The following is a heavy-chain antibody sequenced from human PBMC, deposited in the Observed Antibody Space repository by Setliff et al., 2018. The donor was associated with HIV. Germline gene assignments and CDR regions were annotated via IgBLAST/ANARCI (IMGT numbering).Heavy chain of an antibody. Sequence: LRLSCAASGLTVSSNYMSWVRQAPGKGLEWVSVLYSGGSTYYADSVKGRFTISRDNSKNTLYLQMNSLRPEDTAVYYCARDPGSKWTPHDAFDFWGQGTMVTVSS. J-gene: IGHJ3*01. CDR1: GLTVSSNY. CDR3: ARDPGSKWTPHDAFDF. V-gene: IGHV3-66*02. CDR2: LYSGGST. D-gene: IGHD6-13*01.